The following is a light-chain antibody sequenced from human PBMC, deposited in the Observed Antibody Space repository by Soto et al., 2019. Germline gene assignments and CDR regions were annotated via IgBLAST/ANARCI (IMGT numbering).Light chain of an antibody. CDR3: QQYGGSMT. V-gene: IGKV3-20*01. Sequence: EIVLTQSPGTLSLSPGDTATLSCRASQSLSSTYLAWYQQRPGQAPRLLIYGASNRATGIPDRFSGSGSGTDFTLTISRLDPEAFAVYYCQQYGGSMTFGQGTRLEIE. J-gene: IGKJ5*01. CDR2: GAS. CDR1: QSLSSTY.